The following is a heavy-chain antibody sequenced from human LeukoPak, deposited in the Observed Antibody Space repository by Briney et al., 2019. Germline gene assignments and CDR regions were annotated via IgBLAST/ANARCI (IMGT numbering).Heavy chain of an antibody. CDR3: VRESGADMGPA. CDR1: DYNLTGYN. Sequence: ASVKVSFKASDYNLTGYNVHWVRHAPGQGLEWMGWINPKSGGSNYAQKFLGRATITRVTSSTPVFMDLSGLRSHDTAVYYCVRESGADMGPAWGQGTLVTVSS. CDR2: INPKSGGS. D-gene: IGHD4-17*01. V-gene: IGHV1-2*02. J-gene: IGHJ5*02.